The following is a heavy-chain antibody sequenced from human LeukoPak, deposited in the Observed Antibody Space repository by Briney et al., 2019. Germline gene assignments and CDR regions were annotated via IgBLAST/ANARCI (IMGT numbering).Heavy chain of an antibody. CDR1: GFTFSSYG. CDR2: ISYDGSNK. CDR3: AKGRYDSSGYYYVDYFDY. Sequence: PGGSLRLSCAASGFTFSSYGMHWVRQAPGKGLEWVAVISYDGSNKYYADSVKGRFTISRDNSKNTLYLQMNSLRAEDTAVYYCAKGRYDSSGYYYVDYFDYWGQGTLVTVSS. D-gene: IGHD3-22*01. J-gene: IGHJ4*02. V-gene: IGHV3-30*18.